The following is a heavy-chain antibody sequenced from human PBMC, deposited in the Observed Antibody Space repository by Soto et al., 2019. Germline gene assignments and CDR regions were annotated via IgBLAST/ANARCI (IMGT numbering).Heavy chain of an antibody. Sequence: KTSETLSLTCTVSGGSISSNYWSWIRQPPGKGLEWIGSIYYSGSTYYNPSLKSRVTISVDTSKNQFSLKLSSVTAADTAVYYCARHSIAVAGSDDYWGQGTLVTVSS. CDR1: GGSISSNY. J-gene: IGHJ4*02. V-gene: IGHV4-59*08. CDR3: ARHSIAVAGSDDY. D-gene: IGHD6-19*01. CDR2: IYYSGST.